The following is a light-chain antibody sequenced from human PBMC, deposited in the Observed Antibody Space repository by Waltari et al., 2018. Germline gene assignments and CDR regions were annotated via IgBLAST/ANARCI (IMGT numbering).Light chain of an antibody. J-gene: IGLJ1*01. V-gene: IGLV3-19*01. CDR1: SLRYYY. CDR2: GKN. Sequence: SSELTQDPVVSVALGQTVRITCQGDSLRYYYANWYHQKPGPAPVLVMYGKNKRPSGIPDRFAGSYSGTTASLIISGAPAEDEGYYCGNSRDSRGHPLVFGTGTKVTVL. CDR3: NSRDSRGHPLV.